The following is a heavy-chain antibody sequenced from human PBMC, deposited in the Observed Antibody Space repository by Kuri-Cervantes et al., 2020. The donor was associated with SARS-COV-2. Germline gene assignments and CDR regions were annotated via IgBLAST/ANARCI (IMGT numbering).Heavy chain of an antibody. D-gene: IGHD6-19*01. Sequence: LSLTCAASGFTFSSYGMHWVRQAPGKGLEWVAVIWYDGSNKYYADSVKGRFTISRDNSKNTLYLQMNSLRAEDTAVYYCARSIIAVAGFGGRDYWGQGTLVTVSS. CDR1: GFTFSSYG. J-gene: IGHJ4*02. V-gene: IGHV3-33*01. CDR3: ARSIIAVAGFGGRDY. CDR2: IWYDGSNK.